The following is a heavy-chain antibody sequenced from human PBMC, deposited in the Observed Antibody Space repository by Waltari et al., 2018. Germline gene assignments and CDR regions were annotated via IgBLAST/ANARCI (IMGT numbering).Heavy chain of an antibody. V-gene: IGHV1-69*12. J-gene: IGHJ3*02. CDR3: ARDVSLVVTDDDPDI. CDR2: IIPIFDTQ. Sequence: QVQLVQSGAEVKKPGSSVKVSCKASGDTFSTYDITWVRQAPGQGLEWMGGIIPIFDTQSYPQKFQGRVTITADASTKTAYMELSSLRSEDTAVYYCARDVSLVVTDDDPDIWGQGTMVTVSS. CDR1: GDTFSTYD. D-gene: IGHD3-16*01.